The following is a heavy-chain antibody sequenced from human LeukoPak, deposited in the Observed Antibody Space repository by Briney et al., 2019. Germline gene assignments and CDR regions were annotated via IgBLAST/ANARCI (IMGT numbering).Heavy chain of an antibody. CDR1: GFTFTSSA. Sequence: SVKVSCKASGFTFTSSAMQWVRQARGQRLEWIGWIIVGSGNTNYAQKFQERVTITRDMSTSTAYMELSSLRSEDTAVYYCAADSVRGVIITGYYMDVWGKGTTVTVSS. D-gene: IGHD3-10*01. CDR2: IIVGSGNT. V-gene: IGHV1-58*02. J-gene: IGHJ6*03. CDR3: AADSVRGVIITGYYMDV.